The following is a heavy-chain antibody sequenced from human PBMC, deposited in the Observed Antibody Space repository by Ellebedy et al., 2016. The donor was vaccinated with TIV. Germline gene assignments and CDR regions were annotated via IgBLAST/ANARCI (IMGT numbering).Heavy chain of an antibody. CDR1: GGSVTSGTFY. V-gene: IGHV4-61*01. D-gene: IGHD6-19*01. CDR2: IYYSGTT. Sequence: SETLSLTCSVTGGSVTSGTFYWSWIRQPPGKGLEWIGYIYYSGTTNYNPSLKSRVTISADPSKNQFSLHLRSVTAADTAVYYCARGSWACSGSMAVWGQGTTVTVSS. J-gene: IGHJ6*02. CDR3: ARGSWACSGSMAV.